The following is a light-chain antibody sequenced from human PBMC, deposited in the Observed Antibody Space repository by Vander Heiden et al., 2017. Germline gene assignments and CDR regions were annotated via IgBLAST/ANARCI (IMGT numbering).Light chain of an antibody. V-gene: IGKV3-15*01. CDR3: QQYNNWPRT. Sequence: EIVMTKSPATLSVSPGERATLSCRASQSVGSNLAWYQQKPGQAPRLLIYDASTRATAIPARFSGSGSGTEFTLTINSLQSEDFAVYYCQQYNNWPRTFGQGTRWKSN. J-gene: IGKJ1*01. CDR2: DAS. CDR1: QSVGSN.